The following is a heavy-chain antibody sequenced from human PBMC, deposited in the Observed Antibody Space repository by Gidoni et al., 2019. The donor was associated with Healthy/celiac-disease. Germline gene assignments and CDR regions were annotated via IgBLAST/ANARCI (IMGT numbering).Heavy chain of an antibody. J-gene: IGHJ6*02. CDR2: IIPIFGTA. D-gene: IGHD6-19*01. Sequence: QVQLVQSGAEVQKPGSSVKVSCKASGGTFSSYAISWVRQAPGQGLEWMGGIIPIFGTANYAQKFLGRVTITADKSTSTAYMELSSLRSEDTAVYYCAADLGPGIAVAGPPNLYGKDYYYGMDVWGQGTTVTVSS. CDR3: AADLGPGIAVAGPPNLYGKDYYYGMDV. V-gene: IGHV1-69*06. CDR1: GGTFSSYA.